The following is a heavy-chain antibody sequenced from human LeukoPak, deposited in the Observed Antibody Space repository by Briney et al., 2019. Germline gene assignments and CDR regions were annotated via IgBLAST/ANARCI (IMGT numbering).Heavy chain of an antibody. CDR2: ISYDGSNK. CDR3: AKDKLGISYYFDY. D-gene: IGHD7-27*01. CDR1: GFTFSSYG. J-gene: IGHJ4*02. V-gene: IGHV3-30*18. Sequence: GGSLRLSCAASGFTFSSYGMHWVRQAPGKGLEWVAVISYDGSNKYYADSVKGRFTISRDNSKNTLYLQMNSLRAEDTAVYYCAKDKLGISYYFDYWGQGTLVTVSS.